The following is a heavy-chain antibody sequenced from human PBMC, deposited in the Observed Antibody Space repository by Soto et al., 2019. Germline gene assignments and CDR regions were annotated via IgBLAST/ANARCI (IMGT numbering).Heavy chain of an antibody. J-gene: IGHJ3*02. Sequence: KQSQTLSLTCAISGDSVSSNSAAWNWIRQSPSRGLEWLGRTYYRSKWYNDYAVSVKSRITINPDTSKNQFSLQLNSVTPEDTAVYYCARDYDSSGYYYHDAFDIWGQGTMVTVSS. CDR1: GDSVSSNSAA. V-gene: IGHV6-1*01. D-gene: IGHD3-22*01. CDR3: ARDYDSSGYYYHDAFDI. CDR2: TYYRSKWYN.